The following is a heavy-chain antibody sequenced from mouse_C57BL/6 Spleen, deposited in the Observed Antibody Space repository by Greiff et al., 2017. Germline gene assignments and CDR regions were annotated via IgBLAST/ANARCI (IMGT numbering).Heavy chain of an antibody. J-gene: IGHJ2*01. V-gene: IGHV3-6*01. D-gene: IGHD1-1*01. Sequence: EVQLQQSGPGLVKPSQSLSLTCSVTGYSITSGYYWNWIRQFPGNKLEWMGYISYDGSNNYNPSLKNRISITRDTSKNQFFLKLNSVTTEDTATYYCARAYYGSSYYYFDYWGQGTTLTVSS. CDR1: GYSITSGYY. CDR3: ARAYYGSSYYYFDY. CDR2: ISYDGSN.